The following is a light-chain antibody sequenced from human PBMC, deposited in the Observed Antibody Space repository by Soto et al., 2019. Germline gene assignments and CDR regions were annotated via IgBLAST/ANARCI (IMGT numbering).Light chain of an antibody. CDR2: AAS. Sequence: DIQMTQSPSSLSASMGDRVTITCRASQSISSYLNWYQQKPGKAPNLLISAASSLQTGVPSRFSGSGSGTDFTLTISSLQPEDFATYYCQQSYSTPHTFGQGTKLEIK. CDR3: QQSYSTPHT. J-gene: IGKJ2*01. V-gene: IGKV1-39*01. CDR1: QSISSY.